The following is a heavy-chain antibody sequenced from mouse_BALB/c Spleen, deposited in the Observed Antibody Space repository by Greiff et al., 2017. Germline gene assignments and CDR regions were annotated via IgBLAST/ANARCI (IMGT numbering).Heavy chain of an antibody. CDR2: ISTYYGNT. Sequence: VQRVESGPELVRPGVSVKISCKGSGYTFTDYAMHWVKQSHAKSLEWIGVISTYYGNTNYNQKFKGKATMTVDKSSSTAYMELARLTSEDSAIYYCARGGFDYWGQGTTLTVSS. CDR1: GYTFTDYA. J-gene: IGHJ2*01. V-gene: IGHV1-67*01. CDR3: ARGGFDY.